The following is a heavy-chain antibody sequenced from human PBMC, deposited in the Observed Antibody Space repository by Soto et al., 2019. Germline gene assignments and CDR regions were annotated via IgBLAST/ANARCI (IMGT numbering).Heavy chain of an antibody. V-gene: IGHV3-53*01. CDR2: INSGGST. Sequence: GGSLRLSCAPSGFAVSSHYMSWVRQAPGKGLEWVSVINSGGSTYYADSVKGRFTISRDHSRNTLYLQMNSLRVEDTAVYYCAREVFCSSSSCQVRYGMDVWGQGTTVTVSS. CDR1: GFAVSSHY. J-gene: IGHJ6*02. D-gene: IGHD2-2*01. CDR3: AREVFCSSSSCQVRYGMDV.